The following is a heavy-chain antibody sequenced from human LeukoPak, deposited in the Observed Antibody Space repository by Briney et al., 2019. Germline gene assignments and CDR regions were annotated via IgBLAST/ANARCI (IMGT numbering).Heavy chain of an antibody. Sequence: PGGSLRLSCAASGFTFSSYAMHWARQAPGKGLEWVAVTSYDGSNKYYADSVKGRFTISRDNSKNTLYLQMDSLRADDTAIYYCAKDKGTVAASRVDYWGQGTLVTVSS. D-gene: IGHD6-25*01. CDR3: AKDKGTVAASRVDY. V-gene: IGHV3-30-3*01. CDR2: TSYDGSNK. J-gene: IGHJ4*02. CDR1: GFTFSSYA.